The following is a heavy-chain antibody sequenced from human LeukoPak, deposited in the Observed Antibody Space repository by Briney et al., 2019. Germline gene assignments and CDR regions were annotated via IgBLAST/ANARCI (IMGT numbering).Heavy chain of an antibody. V-gene: IGHV3-7*03. J-gene: IGHJ4*02. Sequence: GGSLRLSCAASGFTFSSNWMSWVRQAPGKGLEWVANIKQDGSEEYYVDSVKGRFTISRDNAKNSLYLQLNSLRAEDTAVYYCAKDGLSGSYVQVPHWGQGTLVTVSS. CDR2: IKQDGSEE. CDR1: GFTFSSNW. D-gene: IGHD1-26*01. CDR3: AKDGLSGSYVQVPH.